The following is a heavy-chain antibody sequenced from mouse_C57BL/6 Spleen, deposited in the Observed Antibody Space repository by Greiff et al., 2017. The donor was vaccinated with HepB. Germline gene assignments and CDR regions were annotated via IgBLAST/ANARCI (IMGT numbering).Heavy chain of an antibody. CDR2: INPGSGGT. CDR3: ARWGVPDYYAMDY. Sequence: VKLMESGAELVRPGTSVKVSCKASGYAFTNYLIEWVKQRPGQGLEWIGVINPGSGGTNYNEKFKGKATLTADKSSSTAYMQLSSLTSEDSAVYFCARWGVPDYYAMDYWGQGTSVTVSS. D-gene: IGHD5-1*01. J-gene: IGHJ4*01. V-gene: IGHV1-54*01. CDR1: GYAFTNYL.